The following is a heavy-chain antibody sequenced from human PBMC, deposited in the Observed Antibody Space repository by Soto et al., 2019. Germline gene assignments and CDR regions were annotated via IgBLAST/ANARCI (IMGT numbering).Heavy chain of an antibody. CDR1: GFTFNNYA. Sequence: EVHLLESGGGLVQPGGSLRLSCAASGFTFNNYAMTWLRQAPGKGLEWVSSISGGGGSTYYVDSVMGRFTISRDNSKNTVFLQMNSVRAEDTAVYYCAKDRGVYCITSTCYSDSWGQGTLVTVSS. CDR3: AKDRGVYCITSTCYSDS. J-gene: IGHJ4*02. CDR2: ISGGGGST. V-gene: IGHV3-23*01. D-gene: IGHD2-2*01.